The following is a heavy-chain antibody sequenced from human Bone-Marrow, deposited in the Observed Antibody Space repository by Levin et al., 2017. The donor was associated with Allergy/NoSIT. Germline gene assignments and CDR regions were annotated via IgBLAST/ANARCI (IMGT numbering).Heavy chain of an antibody. D-gene: IGHD3-22*01. V-gene: IGHV1-69*04. CDR2: IIPMPGIT. CDR1: GGSFSSYP. CDR3: AGAFYYDSSGNYRSAFDL. Sequence: PGESLKISCKASGGSFSSYPINWVRQAPGQGLEWMGRIIPMPGITNYTQNFQERVTITADRSTSTAYMELSSLGSEDTAVYYCAGAFYYDSSGNYRSAFDLWGQGTRVTVSS. J-gene: IGHJ3*01.